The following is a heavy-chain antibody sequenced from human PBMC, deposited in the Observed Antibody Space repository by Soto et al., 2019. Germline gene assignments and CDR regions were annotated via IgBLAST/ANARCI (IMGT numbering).Heavy chain of an antibody. CDR1: GGSISSSNW. V-gene: IGHV4-4*02. CDR3: ASYYDSSGYYPY. D-gene: IGHD3-22*01. CDR2: IYHSGST. Sequence: SETLSLTCAVSGGSISSSNWWSWVRQPPGKGLEWIGEIYHSGSTNYNPSLKSRVTISVDKSKNQFSLKLSSVTAADTAVYYCASYYDSSGYYPYWGQGTLVTVSS. J-gene: IGHJ4*02.